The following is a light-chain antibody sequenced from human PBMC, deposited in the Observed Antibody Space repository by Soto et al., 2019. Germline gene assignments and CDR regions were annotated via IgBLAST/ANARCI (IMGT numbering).Light chain of an antibody. CDR1: NSDVGSYNL. CDR3: CSFAGTSTYWV. V-gene: IGLV2-23*02. J-gene: IGLJ3*02. CDR2: EVN. Sequence: QSVLSQPASVSGSPGQSITSSCTGTNSDVGSYNLVSWYQQHPGKAPKLIIYEVNKRPSGVSSRFSGSKSGTTASLTLSGLQADDEADYYCCSFAGTSTYWVFGGGTQLTVL.